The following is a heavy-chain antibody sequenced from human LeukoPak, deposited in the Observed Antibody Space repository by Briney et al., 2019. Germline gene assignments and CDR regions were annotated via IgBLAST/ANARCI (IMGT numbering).Heavy chain of an antibody. J-gene: IGHJ6*02. CDR1: GFTFSSYG. Sequence: PGRSLRLSCAASGFTFSSYGMHWVRQAPGKGLEWVAVISHDGSNIYYGDSVKGRFTISRDNSKNTLYLQMNSLRAEDTAVYYCAKDRKSGYDPLYYYYGMDVWGQGTTVTVSS. CDR3: AKDRKSGYDPLYYYYGMDV. V-gene: IGHV3-30*18. CDR2: ISHDGSNI. D-gene: IGHD5-12*01.